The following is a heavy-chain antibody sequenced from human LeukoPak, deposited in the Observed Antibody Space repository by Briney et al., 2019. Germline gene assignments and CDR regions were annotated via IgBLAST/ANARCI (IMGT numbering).Heavy chain of an antibody. CDR3: ARGGDGGWYLFDY. CDR2: IYTSGST. D-gene: IGHD6-19*01. CDR1: GSSISSGSYY. Sequence: PSETLSLTCTVSGSSISSGSYYWSWIRQPAGKGLEWIGRIYTSGSTNYNPSLKSRVTISLDTSKNQFSLKLSSVTAADTAVYYCARGGDGGWYLFDYWGQGTLVTVSS. J-gene: IGHJ4*02. V-gene: IGHV4-61*02.